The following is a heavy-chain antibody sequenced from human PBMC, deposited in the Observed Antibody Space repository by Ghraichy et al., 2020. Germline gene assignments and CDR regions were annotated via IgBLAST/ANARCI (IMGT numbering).Heavy chain of an antibody. J-gene: IGHJ4*02. D-gene: IGHD2-2*01. V-gene: IGHV3-48*02. CDR3: ARRSCATTSCPVDY. Sequence: ESLNISCEASGFIFSSYAMKWVRQAPGKGLESVSFISPSGTSIYYADSVKGRFTISRDNARNSLFLQMNSLRDEDTALYYCARRSCATTSCPVDYWGQGTLVTVSS. CDR1: GFIFSSYA. CDR2: ISPSGTSI.